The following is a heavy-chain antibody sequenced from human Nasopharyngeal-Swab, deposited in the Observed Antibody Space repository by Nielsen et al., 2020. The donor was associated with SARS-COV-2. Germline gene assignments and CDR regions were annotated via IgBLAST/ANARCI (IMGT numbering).Heavy chain of an antibody. CDR2: INAGNGNT. V-gene: IGHV1-3*01. J-gene: IGHJ6*02. CDR3: ARDGSGYSYASFYYYYYGMDV. Sequence: WVRQAPGQRLEWMGWINAGNGNTKYSQKFQGRVTITRDTSASTAYMELSSLRSDDTAVYYCARDGSGYSYASFYYYYYGMDVWGQGTTVTVSS. D-gene: IGHD5-18*01.